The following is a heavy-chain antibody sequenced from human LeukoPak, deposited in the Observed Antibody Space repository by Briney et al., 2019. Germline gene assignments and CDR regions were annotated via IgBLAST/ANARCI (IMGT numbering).Heavy chain of an antibody. Sequence: ASVTVSCKASVYTFTGYYMHWVRQAPGQGLEWMGWINPNSGGTNYAQKFQGRVTTTRDTSISTAYMELSRLRSDDTAAYYCASSMAGDFDYWGQGTLVTVSS. D-gene: IGHD6-19*01. CDR3: ASSMAGDFDY. CDR1: VYTFTGYY. CDR2: INPNSGGT. J-gene: IGHJ4*02. V-gene: IGHV1-2*02.